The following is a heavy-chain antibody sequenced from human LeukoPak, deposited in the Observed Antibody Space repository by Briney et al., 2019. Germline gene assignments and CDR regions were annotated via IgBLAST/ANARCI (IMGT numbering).Heavy chain of an antibody. V-gene: IGHV3-7*01. J-gene: IGHJ3*02. D-gene: IGHD4/OR15-4a*01. CDR2: IKQDGSEK. Sequence: PGGSLRLSCAASGFTFSNYWMNWVRQAPGKGLEWVANIKQDGSEKYYVDSVKGRFTISRDNAKNSLYLQMNSLRAEDTAMYYCAKVSLNMVNDAFDIWGQGTMVSVSS. CDR1: GFTFSNYW. CDR3: AKVSLNMVNDAFDI.